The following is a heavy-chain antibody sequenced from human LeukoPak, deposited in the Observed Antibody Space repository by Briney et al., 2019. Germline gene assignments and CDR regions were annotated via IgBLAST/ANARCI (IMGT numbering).Heavy chain of an antibody. J-gene: IGHJ4*02. CDR2: IYYSGTT. D-gene: IGHD6-19*01. CDR3: AGGRSSVLGY. V-gene: IGHV4-39*01. CDR1: GGSISSSTYY. Sequence: PSETLSLTCTVSGGSISSSTYYWGWIRQPPGKGLEWIGSIYYSGTTYYNPSLKSRVTISADTSKNQSSLKLSSVTAADTAVYYCAGGRSSVLGYWGQGTLVTVSS.